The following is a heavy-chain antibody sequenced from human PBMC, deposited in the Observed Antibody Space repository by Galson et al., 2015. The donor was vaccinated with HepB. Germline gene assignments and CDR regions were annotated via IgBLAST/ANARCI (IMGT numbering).Heavy chain of an antibody. Sequence: SLRLSCAASGFTFSSYAMHWVRQAPGKGLEWVAVISYDGSNKYYADSVKGRFTISRDNSKNTLYLQMNSLRAEDTAVYYCARERAAAGTHSYYFDYWGQGTLVTVSS. CDR1: GFTFSSYA. V-gene: IGHV3-30*04. J-gene: IGHJ4*02. CDR2: ISYDGSNK. D-gene: IGHD6-13*01. CDR3: ARERAAAGTHSYYFDY.